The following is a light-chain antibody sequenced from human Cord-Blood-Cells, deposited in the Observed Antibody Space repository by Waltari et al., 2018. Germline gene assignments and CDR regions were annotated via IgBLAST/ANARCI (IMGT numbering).Light chain of an antibody. Sequence: QSALTQPPSASGSPGQSVTISCTGTSSDVSGYNYVSWYQQHPGKAPKRMFYEVSKRPAGVAERVPSSKAGNTVYGTVSGLQDEDEADCACSSYAGSHNWVVGGAAKLTGL. V-gene: IGLV2-8*01. CDR1: SSDVSGYNY. CDR3: SSYAGSHNWV. J-gene: IGLJ2*01. CDR2: EVS.